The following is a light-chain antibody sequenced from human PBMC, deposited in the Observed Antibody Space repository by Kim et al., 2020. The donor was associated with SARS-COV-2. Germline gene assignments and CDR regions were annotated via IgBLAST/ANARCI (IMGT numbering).Light chain of an antibody. V-gene: IGKV1-6*01. CDR2: ATS. J-gene: IGKJ4*01. Sequence: AIQMTQSPSSLSASVGDRVTITCRASQGIRNDLGWYQQKPGRARNLLIYATSTLQSGVPSRFSGSGSGTDFTLTISSLQPEDVATYYCLQDYDYPLTFGGGTKVDIK. CDR1: QGIRND. CDR3: LQDYDYPLT.